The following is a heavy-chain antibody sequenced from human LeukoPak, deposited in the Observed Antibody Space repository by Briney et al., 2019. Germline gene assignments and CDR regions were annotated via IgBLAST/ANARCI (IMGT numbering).Heavy chain of an antibody. Sequence: SETLSLTCTVSGYSISSGYYWGWIRQPPGKGLEWIGSIYHSGSTYYNPSLKSRVTISVDTSKNQFSLKLSSVTAADTAVYYCARDHYGDYVYWFDPWGQGTLVTVSS. CDR2: IYHSGST. J-gene: IGHJ5*02. CDR1: GYSISSGYY. CDR3: ARDHYGDYVYWFDP. D-gene: IGHD4-17*01. V-gene: IGHV4-38-2*02.